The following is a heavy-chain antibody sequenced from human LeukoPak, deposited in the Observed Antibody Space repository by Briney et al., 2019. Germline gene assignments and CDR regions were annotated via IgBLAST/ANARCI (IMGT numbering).Heavy chain of an antibody. D-gene: IGHD6-13*01. CDR3: AKDLAAAGALDY. Sequence: GRSLRLSCAASGFTFSSYGMHWVRQAPGKGLEWVAVIWYDGSNKYYADSVKGRFTISRDNSKNTLYLQTNSLRAEDTAVYYCAKDLAAAGALDYWGQGTLVTVSS. J-gene: IGHJ4*02. CDR1: GFTFSSYG. CDR2: IWYDGSNK. V-gene: IGHV3-33*06.